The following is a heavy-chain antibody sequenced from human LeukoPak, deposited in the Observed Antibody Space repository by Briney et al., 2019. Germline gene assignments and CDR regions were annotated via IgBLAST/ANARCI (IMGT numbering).Heavy chain of an antibody. CDR3: ARDMLLGDVFDI. J-gene: IGHJ3*02. Sequence: GGSLRLSCATSGFLFEDHAINWVRQAPGKGLEWVSNINWNGGSTGYADSVKGRFTISRDNAKNSLYLQMNGLRDDDTALYFCARDMLLGDVFDIWGQGAMVIVSS. V-gene: IGHV3-20*04. D-gene: IGHD3-10*01. CDR1: GFLFEDHA. CDR2: INWNGGST.